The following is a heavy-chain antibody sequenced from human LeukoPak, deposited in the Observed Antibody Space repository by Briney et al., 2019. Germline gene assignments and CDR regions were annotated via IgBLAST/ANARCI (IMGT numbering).Heavy chain of an antibody. CDR1: GGSFSGYY. D-gene: IGHD3-10*01. CDR3: ARGGYGSGSYPYYYYYYGMDV. J-gene: IGHJ6*02. Sequence: SETLSLTCAVYGGSFSGYYWSWIRQPPGKGLEWIGEINHSGSTNYNPSLKSRVTVSVDTSKNQFSLKLSSVTAADTAVYYCARGGYGSGSYPYYYYYYGMDVWGQGTTVTVSS. CDR2: INHSGST. V-gene: IGHV4-34*01.